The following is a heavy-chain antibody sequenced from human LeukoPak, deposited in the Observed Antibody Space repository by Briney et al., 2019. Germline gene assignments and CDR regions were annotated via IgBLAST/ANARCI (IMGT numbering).Heavy chain of an antibody. D-gene: IGHD6-19*01. CDR2: IYYSGST. V-gene: IGHV4-59*01. J-gene: IGHJ4*02. Sequence: SGTLSLTCTVSGGSISSYYWSWIRQAPGKGLEWIGYIYYSGSTNYNPSLKSRVTISVDTSKNQFSLKLSSVTAADTAVYYCASTYSSGWVFFDYWGQGTLVTVSS. CDR1: GGSISSYY. CDR3: ASTYSSGWVFFDY.